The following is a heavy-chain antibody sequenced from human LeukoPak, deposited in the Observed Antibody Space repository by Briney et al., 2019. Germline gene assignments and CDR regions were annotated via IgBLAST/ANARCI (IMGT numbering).Heavy chain of an antibody. J-gene: IGHJ4*02. CDR2: ISWNSGSI. D-gene: IGHD4-23*01. Sequence: GGSLRLSCAASGFTFDDYAMHWVRQAPGKGLEWVSGISWNSGSIGYADSVKGRFTISRDNAKNSLYLQMNSLRAEDTALYYCAKDMGANYGGNYATFDYWGQGTLVTVSS. V-gene: IGHV3-9*01. CDR3: AKDMGANYGGNYATFDY. CDR1: GFTFDDYA.